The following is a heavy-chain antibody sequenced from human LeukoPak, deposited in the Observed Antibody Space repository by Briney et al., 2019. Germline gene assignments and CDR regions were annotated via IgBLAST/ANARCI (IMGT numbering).Heavy chain of an antibody. D-gene: IGHD3-10*01. CDR3: ARDAAFPQYYYGSGSYYPDY. V-gene: IGHV3-33*01. CDR1: GFTFSSYG. Sequence: GRSLRLSCAASGFTFSSYGMHWVRQAPGKGLDWVAVIWYDGSNKYYADSVKGRFTISRDNSKNTLYLQMNSLRAEDTAVYYCARDAAFPQYYYGSGSYYPDYWGQGTLVTVSS. J-gene: IGHJ4*02. CDR2: IWYDGSNK.